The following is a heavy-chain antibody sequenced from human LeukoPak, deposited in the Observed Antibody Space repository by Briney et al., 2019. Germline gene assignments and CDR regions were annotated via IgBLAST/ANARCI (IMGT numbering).Heavy chain of an antibody. Sequence: GGSLRLSCAAAGFTFGSYAMSWVRQTPGKGLEWASTISGSGNNTYYADSVKGRFTISRDSSKNTMYLQMNSLRAEDTAVYYCAKVPASRWFFDYWGQGTLVTVSS. CDR1: GFTFGSYA. CDR3: AKVPASRWFFDY. J-gene: IGHJ4*02. CDR2: ISGSGNNT. V-gene: IGHV3-23*01. D-gene: IGHD2-15*01.